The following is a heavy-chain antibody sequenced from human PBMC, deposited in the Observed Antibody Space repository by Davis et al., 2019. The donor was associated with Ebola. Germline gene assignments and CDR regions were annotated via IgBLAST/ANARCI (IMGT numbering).Heavy chain of an antibody. CDR3: ARGRQWFLDY. Sequence: SVKVSCKASGGTFSSYAISWVRQAPGQGLEWMGGIIPIFGTANYAQKLQGRVTMTTDTSTSTAYMELRSLRSDDTAVYYCARGRQWFLDYWGQGTLVTVSS. J-gene: IGHJ4*02. CDR2: IIPIFGTA. D-gene: IGHD3-22*01. V-gene: IGHV1-69*05. CDR1: GGTFSSYA.